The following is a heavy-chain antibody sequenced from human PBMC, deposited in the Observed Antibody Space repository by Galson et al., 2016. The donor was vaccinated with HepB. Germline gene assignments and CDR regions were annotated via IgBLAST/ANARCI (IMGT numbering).Heavy chain of an antibody. CDR2: MNPSGGAT. D-gene: IGHD2-15*01. V-gene: IGHV1-46*02. Sequence: SVKVSCKASGYTFNSHYMHWARQAPGQGLEWMGIMNPSGGATSYPQKFRGRITMTRDTSTNTVYMELSSLKSEDTAVYYCARDPLFCSGGRCCRDAYNCPDYWGQGTLVTVSS. CDR3: ARDPLFCSGGRCCRDAYNCPDY. J-gene: IGHJ4*02. CDR1: GYTFNSHY.